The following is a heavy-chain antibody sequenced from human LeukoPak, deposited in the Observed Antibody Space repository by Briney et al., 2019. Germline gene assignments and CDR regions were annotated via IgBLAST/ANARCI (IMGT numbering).Heavy chain of an antibody. CDR3: ARDPGTLATYFDY. J-gene: IGHJ4*02. CDR2: VSYDGSDK. V-gene: IGHV3-30*03. Sequence: PGGSLRLSCAASGFTFSTYGMHWVRQAPGKGLEWVAVVSYDGSDKYYADSVKGRFTISRDNSKNTLYLRMNSLRAEDTAVYYCARDPGTLATYFDYWGPGTLVTVSS. D-gene: IGHD6-13*01. CDR1: GFTFSTYG.